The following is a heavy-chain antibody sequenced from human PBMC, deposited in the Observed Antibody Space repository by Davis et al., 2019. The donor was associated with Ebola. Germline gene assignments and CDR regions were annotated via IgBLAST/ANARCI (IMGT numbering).Heavy chain of an antibody. CDR2: IIPILGIA. CDR3: ARVAGTAIRAYYFDY. D-gene: IGHD2-21*02. J-gene: IGHJ4*02. CDR1: GGTFSSYT. Sequence: SVKVSCKASGGTFSSYTITWVRHAPGQGLEWMGSIIPILGIADYAQKFQGRVTITADKSTSTASMELSSLRSEDTAMYYCARVAGTAIRAYYFDYWGQGTLVTVSS. V-gene: IGHV1-69*02.